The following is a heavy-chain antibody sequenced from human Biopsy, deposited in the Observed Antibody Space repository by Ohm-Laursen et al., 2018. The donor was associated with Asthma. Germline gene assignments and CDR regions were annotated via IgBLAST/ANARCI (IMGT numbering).Heavy chain of an antibody. CDR2: IYSGGTS. CDR3: ARGDSSGWSRYYFDY. V-gene: IGHV3-53*01. Sequence: SLRLSCAASGFTVSRDHMFWVRQAPGKGLEWVSVIYSGGTSHTADSVRGRFTISRDFSKNTLHLQMHSLRVEDTAVYYCARGDSSGWSRYYFDYWGQGTLVTVSS. J-gene: IGHJ4*02. D-gene: IGHD6-19*01. CDR1: GFTVSRDH.